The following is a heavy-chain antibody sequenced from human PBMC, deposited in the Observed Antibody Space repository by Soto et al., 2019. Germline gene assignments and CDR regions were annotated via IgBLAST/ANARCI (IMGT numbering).Heavy chain of an antibody. V-gene: IGHV3-23*01. Sequence: EVQLLESGGGLVQPGGSLRLSCAASGFTFSSYAMSWVRQAPGKGLEWVSAISGSGGSTYYADSVKGRFTISRDNSKNTLYLQMNGLRAEDTAVYYCAKDKGVAVAGTHFDYWGQGSLVTVSS. CDR3: AKDKGVAVAGTHFDY. J-gene: IGHJ4*02. CDR1: GFTFSSYA. D-gene: IGHD6-19*01. CDR2: ISGSGGST.